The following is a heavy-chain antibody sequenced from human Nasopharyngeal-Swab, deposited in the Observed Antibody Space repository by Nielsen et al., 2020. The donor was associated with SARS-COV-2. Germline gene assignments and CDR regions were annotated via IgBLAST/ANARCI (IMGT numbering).Heavy chain of an antibody. J-gene: IGHJ4*02. Sequence: SRQPPGEALEWLALIYWDDDKRYSPSLKSRLTITKDTSKNQVVLTMTNMDPVDTATYYCARAYYYDSSGCHFDYWGQGTLVTVSS. CDR3: ARAYYYDSSGCHFDY. D-gene: IGHD3-22*01. CDR2: IYWDDDK. V-gene: IGHV2-5*02.